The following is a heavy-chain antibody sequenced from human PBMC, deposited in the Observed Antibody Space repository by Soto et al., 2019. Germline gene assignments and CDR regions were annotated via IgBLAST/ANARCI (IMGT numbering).Heavy chain of an antibody. CDR1: GYTFTSYD. J-gene: IGHJ6*02. D-gene: IGHD6-13*01. V-gene: IGHV1-8*01. CDR3: ARVKRGYSSSWYVYGMDV. CDR2: MNPNSGNT. Sequence: ASVKVSCKASGYTFTSYDINWVRQATGQGLEWMGWMNPNSGNTGYAQKFQGRVTMTRNTSISTAYMELSSLRSEDTAVYYCARVKRGYSSSWYVYGMDVWGQGTTVTVYS.